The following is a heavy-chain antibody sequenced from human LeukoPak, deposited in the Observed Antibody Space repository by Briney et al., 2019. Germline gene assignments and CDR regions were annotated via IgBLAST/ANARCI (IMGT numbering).Heavy chain of an antibody. V-gene: IGHV3-53*01. CDR1: GFTVSSNY. CDR2: IYSGGST. CDR3: ARGGSMCSTSCPLGAFDI. J-gene: IGHJ3*02. D-gene: IGHD2-2*01. Sequence: GGSLRLSCAASGFTVSSNYMSWVRQAPGKGLKWVSVIYSGGSTYYADSVKGRFTISRDNSKNTLYLQMNSLRAEDTAVYYCARGGSMCSTSCPLGAFDIWGQGTMVTVSS.